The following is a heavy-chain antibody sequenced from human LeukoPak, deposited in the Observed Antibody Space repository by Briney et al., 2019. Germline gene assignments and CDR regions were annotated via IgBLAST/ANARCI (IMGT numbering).Heavy chain of an antibody. CDR2: TYYRSKWHN. V-gene: IGHV6-1*01. D-gene: IGHD6-6*01. CDR3: ARSITARYDY. CDR1: GDSVCTNSAA. Sequence: SQTLSLTCAISGDSVCTNSAAWNWIRQSPSRGLEWLGRTYYRSKWHNDYAVSVKSRITINPVTSKNQFSLQLNSVTPEDTAVYYCARSITARYDYWGQGTLVTVSS. J-gene: IGHJ4*02.